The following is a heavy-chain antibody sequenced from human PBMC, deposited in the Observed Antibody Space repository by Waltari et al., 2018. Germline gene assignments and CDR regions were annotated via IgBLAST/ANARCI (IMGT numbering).Heavy chain of an antibody. CDR2: IYYSGST. J-gene: IGHJ4*02. Sequence: QLQLQESGPGLVKPSETLSLTCTVSGGSISSSIHYWGWIRQPPGKGLEWIGRIYYSGSTYFTPSRKSRVTMSVDTAKNQFSLKLSSVTAADTAVYYCARSSGGSSWANYFDYWGQGTLVTVSS. D-gene: IGHD6-13*01. CDR1: GGSISSSIHY. CDR3: ARSSGGSSWANYFDY. V-gene: IGHV4-39*07.